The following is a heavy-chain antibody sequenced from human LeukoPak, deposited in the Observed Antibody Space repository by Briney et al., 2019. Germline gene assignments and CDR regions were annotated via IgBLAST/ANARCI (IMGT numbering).Heavy chain of an antibody. CDR1: GFSFSSYG. J-gene: IGHJ4*02. CDR3: AKASGSSWYYFDF. CDR2: IWYDGSIK. Sequence: GGSLRLSCAASGFSFSSYGMHWVRQAPGKGLEWVAVIWYDGSIKYYGDSVKGRFTISRDNSKNTLYLQMNGLRADDTVIYYCAKASGSSWYYFDFWGQGTAVTVSS. D-gene: IGHD6-13*01. V-gene: IGHV3-33*06.